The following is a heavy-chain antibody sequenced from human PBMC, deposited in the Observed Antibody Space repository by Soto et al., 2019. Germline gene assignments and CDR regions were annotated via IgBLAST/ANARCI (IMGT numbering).Heavy chain of an antibody. Sequence: PSETLSLTCTVSGGSISSYYWSWIRQPPGKGLERIGYIYYSGSTNYNPSLKSRVTISVDTSKNQFSLKLSSVTAADTAVYYCARLAYGGYVLGWFDPWGQGTLVTVSS. V-gene: IGHV4-59*08. CDR2: IYYSGST. D-gene: IGHD5-12*01. J-gene: IGHJ5*02. CDR1: GGSISSYY. CDR3: ARLAYGGYVLGWFDP.